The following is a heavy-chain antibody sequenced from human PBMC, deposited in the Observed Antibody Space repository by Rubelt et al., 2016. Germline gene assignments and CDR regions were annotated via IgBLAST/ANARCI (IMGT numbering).Heavy chain of an antibody. CDR1: GGSFSGYY. CDR2: INHSGST. J-gene: IGHJ6*02. V-gene: IGHV4-34*01. Sequence: AGLLKPSETLSLTCAVYGGSFSGYYWSWIRQPPGKGLEWIGEINHSGSTNYNPSLKSRVTISVDTSKNQFSLKLSSVTAADTAVYYCARARLLSYYYYGMDVWGQGTTVTVSS. CDR3: ARARLLSYYYYGMDV. D-gene: IGHD2/OR15-2a*01.